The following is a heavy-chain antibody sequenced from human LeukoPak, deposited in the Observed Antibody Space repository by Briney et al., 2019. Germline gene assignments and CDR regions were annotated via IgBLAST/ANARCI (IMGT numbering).Heavy chain of an antibody. J-gene: IGHJ4*02. V-gene: IGHV1-18*01. CDR2: ISAYRGTT. D-gene: IGHD3-16*01. CDR3: ARGADTGSYGSLVYFDY. CDR1: GYTFTSYG. Sequence: ASVNVSCKASGYTFTSYGISWVRQAPGQGLEWMGLISAYRGTTNFAQKLQGRVTMTTDTSTSTAYMELRSLRSDDTAVYFCARGADTGSYGSLVYFDYWGQGTLVTVSS.